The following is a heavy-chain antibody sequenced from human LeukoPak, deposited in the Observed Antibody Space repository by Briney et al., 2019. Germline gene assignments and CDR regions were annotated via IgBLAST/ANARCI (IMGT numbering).Heavy chain of an antibody. Sequence: PSETLSLTCAVSGGSISSSNWWSWVRQPPGKGLEWIGEIYHSGSTYYNPSLKSRVTISVDTSKNQFSLKVTAVTAADTAVYYCARLATPSTMAARGRSWFESWGQGALVTVSS. CDR2: IYHSGST. D-gene: IGHD6-6*01. V-gene: IGHV4-4*02. CDR3: ARLATPSTMAARGRSWFES. J-gene: IGHJ5*01. CDR1: GGSISSSNW.